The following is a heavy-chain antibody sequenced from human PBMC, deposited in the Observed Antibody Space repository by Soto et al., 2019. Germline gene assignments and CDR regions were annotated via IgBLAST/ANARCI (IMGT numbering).Heavy chain of an antibody. D-gene: IGHD3-10*01. Sequence: EVQLVESGGGLVQPGGSLRLSCAASGFTFSSYWMSWVRQAPGKGLEGVANIKQDGSEKYYVDSVKGRFTISRDNAKNSLYLKMNSLRAEDTAVYYCARDRGFGELGFLDAFDIWGQGTMVTVSS. J-gene: IGHJ3*02. CDR3: ARDRGFGELGFLDAFDI. CDR2: IKQDGSEK. CDR1: GFTFSSYW. V-gene: IGHV3-7*03.